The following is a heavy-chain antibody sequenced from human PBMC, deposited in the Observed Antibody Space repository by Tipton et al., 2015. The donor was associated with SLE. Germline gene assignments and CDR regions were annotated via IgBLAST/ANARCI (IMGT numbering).Heavy chain of an antibody. V-gene: IGHV4-34*01. J-gene: IGHJ4*02. CDR1: GGSFSGYY. CDR3: ARGLRIAARTFFDY. CDR2: INHSGST. D-gene: IGHD6-6*01. Sequence: LRLSCAVYGGSFSGYYWSWIRQPPGKGLEWIGEINHSGSTNYNPSLKSRVTISVDTSKNQFSLKLSSVTAADTAVYYCARGLRIAARTFFDYWGQGTLVTVSS.